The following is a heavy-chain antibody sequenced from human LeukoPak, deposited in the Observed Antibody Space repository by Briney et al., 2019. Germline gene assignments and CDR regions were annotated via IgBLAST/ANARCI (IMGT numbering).Heavy chain of an antibody. V-gene: IGHV4-39*01. D-gene: IGHD3-22*01. CDR3: ARQRSTWLSGD. CDR2: IYYSGST. Sequence: SETLSLTCTVSGGSISSSSYYWGWIRQPPGKGLEWIGSIYYSGSTYYNPSLKSRVTISVDTSKNRFSLKLSSVTAADTAVYYCARQRSTWLSGDWGQGTLVTVSS. J-gene: IGHJ4*02. CDR1: GGSISSSSYY.